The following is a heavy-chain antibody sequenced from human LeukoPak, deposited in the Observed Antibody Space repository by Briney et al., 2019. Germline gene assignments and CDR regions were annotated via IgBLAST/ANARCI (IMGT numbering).Heavy chain of an antibody. CDR2: INSKSGGT. J-gene: IGHJ4*02. CDR1: GYTFKDYY. Sequence: ASVKVSCKASGYTFKDYYIHWVRQAPGQGFEWMGWINSKSGGTIFAQRFQGRVTMTRDTSITTLYMELSRLTSDGTAVYYCARRSDYGETPDYWGQGTLVTVSS. D-gene: IGHD4-17*01. CDR3: ARRSDYGETPDY. V-gene: IGHV1-2*02.